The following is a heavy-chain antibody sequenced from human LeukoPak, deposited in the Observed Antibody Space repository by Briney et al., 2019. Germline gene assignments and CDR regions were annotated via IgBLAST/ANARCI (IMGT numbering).Heavy chain of an antibody. CDR1: GFSVSSNY. Sequence: PGGSLILSCAASGFSVSSNYMSWVRQAPRKGLEWVSVIYSGGSTYYADSVKGRFTISRDNSKNTLYLQMKSLRAEDTAVYYCARTDETAPAEDFQHWGQGTLVTVSS. CDR2: IYSGGST. J-gene: IGHJ1*01. CDR3: ARTDETAPAEDFQH. D-gene: IGHD2-21*02. V-gene: IGHV3-53*01.